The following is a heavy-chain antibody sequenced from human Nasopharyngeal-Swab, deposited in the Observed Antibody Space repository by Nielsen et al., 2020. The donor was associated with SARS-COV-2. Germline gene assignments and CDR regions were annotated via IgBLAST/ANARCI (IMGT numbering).Heavy chain of an antibody. CDR1: GCTFNTYG. Sequence: SVKVSCKVSGCTFNTYGIAWVRQAPGQGLEWMGVIIPIFGIPNHAQKFQGRVTITADESTSTAYLEVSSLRSEDTALYYCARYDEYGDHLTYWGQGTLVAVSS. V-gene: IGHV1-69*13. D-gene: IGHD4-17*01. CDR2: IIPIFGIP. CDR3: ARYDEYGDHLTY. J-gene: IGHJ4*02.